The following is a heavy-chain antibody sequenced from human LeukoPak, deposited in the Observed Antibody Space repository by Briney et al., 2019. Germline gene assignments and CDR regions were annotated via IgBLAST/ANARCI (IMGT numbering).Heavy chain of an antibody. J-gene: IGHJ4*02. Sequence: GGSLRLSCAASGFTFSSFAMSWVRQAPGKGLEWVSAISGSGGSTYYADSVKGRFTISRDNSKNTLYLQMNSLRAEDTAVYYCAKAVVIVPTATPFDYWGQGTLVTVSS. V-gene: IGHV3-23*01. CDR1: GFTFSSFA. D-gene: IGHD2-2*01. CDR3: AKAVVIVPTATPFDY. CDR2: ISGSGGST.